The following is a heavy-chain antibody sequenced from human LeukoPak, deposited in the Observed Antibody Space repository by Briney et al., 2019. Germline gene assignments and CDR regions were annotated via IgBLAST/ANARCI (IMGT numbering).Heavy chain of an antibody. CDR1: GFTFSDYY. V-gene: IGHV3-11*01. Sequence: GGSLRLSCAASGFTFSDYYMTWIRQAPEKGLEWISHITIGVGATYYADSVKGRFTISGDNAKKSLYLQMNSLRVEDTAIYYCARGHYEMDVWGQGTTVTVSS. CDR3: ARGHYEMDV. CDR2: ITIGVGAT. J-gene: IGHJ6*02.